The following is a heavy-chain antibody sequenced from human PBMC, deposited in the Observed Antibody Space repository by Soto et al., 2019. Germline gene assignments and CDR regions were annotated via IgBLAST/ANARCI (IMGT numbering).Heavy chain of an antibody. D-gene: IGHD2-2*01. CDR1: GGSLRDDSY. J-gene: IGHJ5*01. CDR3: ARDEYQLLSSVSWFDS. V-gene: IGHV4-30-4*01. Sequence: LSLPCTVSGGSLRDDSYWSWIRQTPGKGLEWIGYIYHTGNTYYNPSLRSRVSISVDKSKSQFSLKLISVTAADTAVYFCARDEYQLLSSVSWFDSWGQGTLVTVSS. CDR2: IYHTGNT.